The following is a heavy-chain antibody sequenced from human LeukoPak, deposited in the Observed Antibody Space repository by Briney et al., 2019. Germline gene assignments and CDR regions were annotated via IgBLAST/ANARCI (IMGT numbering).Heavy chain of an antibody. CDR3: ARGYCTNAVCSLGPTQA. CDR2: IYYSGST. D-gene: IGHD2-8*01. CDR1: GGSISSSSYY. Sequence: PSETLSLTCTVSGGSISSSSYYWGWIRQPPGKGLEWIGSIYYSGSTYYNPSLKSRVTISVDTSKNQFSLKLSSVTAADTAVYYCARGYCTNAVCSLGPTQAWGQGTLVTVPS. V-gene: IGHV4-39*07. J-gene: IGHJ4*02.